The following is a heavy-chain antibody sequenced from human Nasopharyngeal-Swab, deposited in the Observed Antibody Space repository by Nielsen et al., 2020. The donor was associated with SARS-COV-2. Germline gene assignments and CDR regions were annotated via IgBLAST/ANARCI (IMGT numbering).Heavy chain of an antibody. CDR2: IYYSGST. Sequence: LRLSCTVSGGSISSYYWSWIRQPPGKGLEWIGHIYYSGSTNYNPSLKTRVTISVDTSKNQFSLKLSSVTAADTAVYYCARGSSTNPLDYWGQGTLVTVSS. CDR1: GGSISSYY. J-gene: IGHJ4*02. V-gene: IGHV4-59*01. CDR3: ARGSSTNPLDY. D-gene: IGHD2-2*01.